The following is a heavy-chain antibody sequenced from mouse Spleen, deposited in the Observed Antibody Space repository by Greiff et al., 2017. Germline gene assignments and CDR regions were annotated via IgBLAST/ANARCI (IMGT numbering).Heavy chain of an antibody. V-gene: IGHV5-9*04. CDR1: GFTFSSYT. J-gene: IGHJ4*01. CDR3: ARRGYSYYSYEDYAMDY. CDR2: ISSGGGNT. Sequence: EVQGVESGGGLVKPGGSLKLSCAASGFTFSSYTMSWVRQTPAKRLEWVATISSGGGNTYYPDSVKGRFTISRDNARNTLYLQMSSLRSEDTAMYYCARRGYSYYSYEDYAMDYWGQGTSVTVSS. D-gene: IGHD2-12*01.